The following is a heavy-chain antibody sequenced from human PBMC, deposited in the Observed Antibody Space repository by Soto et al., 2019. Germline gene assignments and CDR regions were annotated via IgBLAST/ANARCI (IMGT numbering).Heavy chain of an antibody. V-gene: IGHV3-64*04. Sequence: GGSLRLSCAAPGFTFSIYAMHWVRQAPGKGLEYVSAISSNGGSTYYADSVKGRFTISRDNSKNTLYLQMNSLRAEDTAVYYCARALSGSYFRGYYFDYWGQGTLVTVSS. D-gene: IGHD1-26*01. J-gene: IGHJ4*02. CDR2: ISSNGGST. CDR1: GFTFSIYA. CDR3: ARALSGSYFRGYYFDY.